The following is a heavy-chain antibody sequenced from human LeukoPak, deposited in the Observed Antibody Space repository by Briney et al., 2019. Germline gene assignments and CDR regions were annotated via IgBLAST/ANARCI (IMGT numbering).Heavy chain of an antibody. CDR1: GGSFSGYY. Sequence: SETLSLTCAVYGGSFSGYYWSWIRQPPGKGLEWIGEINHSGSTNYNPSLKSRVTISVDTSKNQFSLKLSSVTAADTAVYYCARVRGSGYSYGYFDYWGQGTLVTVSS. CDR3: ARVRGSGYSYGYFDY. J-gene: IGHJ4*02. V-gene: IGHV4-34*01. CDR2: INHSGST. D-gene: IGHD5-18*01.